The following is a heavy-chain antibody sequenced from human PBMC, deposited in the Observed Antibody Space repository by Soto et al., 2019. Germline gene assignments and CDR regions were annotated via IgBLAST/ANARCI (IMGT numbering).Heavy chain of an antibody. CDR2: INHRGST. CDR1: VGSFSGYY. CDR3: ARGLRYSSSWYGAFDI. J-gene: IGHJ3*02. D-gene: IGHD6-13*01. V-gene: IGHV4-34*01. Sequence: QVQLQQWGAGLLKPSETLSLSCAVYVGSFSGYYWSWIRQPPGKGLEWIGQINHRGSTNYNPSLKSRVTISVDTSKNQFSLKLSYVTAADTAVYYCARGLRYSSSWYGAFDIWGQGTMVTVSS.